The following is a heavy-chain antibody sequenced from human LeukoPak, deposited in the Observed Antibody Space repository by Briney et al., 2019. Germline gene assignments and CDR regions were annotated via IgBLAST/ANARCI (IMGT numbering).Heavy chain of an antibody. V-gene: IGHV3-23*01. D-gene: IGHD6-19*01. J-gene: IGHJ5*02. CDR1: GFTFSSYG. Sequence: PGGSLRLSCAASGFTFSSYGMNWVRQAPGKGLEWVSGISGSGGNTYYADSVKGRFTISRDNSKNTLYLQMNSLRAEDTAVYYCAKHRGFVVAGTKFDPWGQGTPVTVSS. CDR2: ISGSGGNT. CDR3: AKHRGFVVAGTKFDP.